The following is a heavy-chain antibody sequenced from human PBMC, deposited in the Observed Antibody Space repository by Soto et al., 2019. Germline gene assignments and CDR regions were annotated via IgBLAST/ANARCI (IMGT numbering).Heavy chain of an antibody. D-gene: IGHD3-22*01. CDR2: INPNSGGT. CDR3: ARDKRDYYDSSGYYYDY. CDR1: GYTFTGYY. Sequence: ASVKVSCKASGYTFTGYYMHWVRQAPGQGLEWMGWINPNSGGTNYAQKFQGRVTMTRDTSISTAYMELSRLRSDDTAVYYCARDKRDYYDSSGYYYDYWGHGPLVTVS. J-gene: IGHJ4*01. V-gene: IGHV1-2*02.